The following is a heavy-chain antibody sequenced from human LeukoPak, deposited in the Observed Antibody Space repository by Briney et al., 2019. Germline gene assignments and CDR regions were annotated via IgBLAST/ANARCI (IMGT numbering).Heavy chain of an antibody. CDR2: IKSKTDGGTT. Sequence: GGSLRLSCAASGFTISNAWMSWVRQAPGKGLEWVGRIKSKTDGGTTDYAAPVKGRFTISRDDSKSRLYLQMNSLKSEDTAVYYCTTDGPHCGGDCSSGSYWGQGTLVTVSS. CDR3: TTDGPHCGGDCSSGSY. V-gene: IGHV3-15*01. J-gene: IGHJ4*02. CDR1: GFTISNAW. D-gene: IGHD2-21*02.